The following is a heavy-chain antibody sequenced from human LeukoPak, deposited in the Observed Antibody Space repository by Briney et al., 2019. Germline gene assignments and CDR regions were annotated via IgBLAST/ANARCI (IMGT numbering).Heavy chain of an antibody. V-gene: IGHV3-30-3*01. J-gene: IGHJ6*03. D-gene: IGHD3-3*01. Sequence: GRSLRLSCAASGFTFSSYAMHWVRQAPGKGLEWVAVISYDGSNKYYADSVKGRFTISRDNSKNTLYLQMNSLRAEDTAVYYCARQFRDFWSGPTAWDYYYYMDVWGKGTTVTVSS. CDR1: GFTFSSYA. CDR2: ISYDGSNK. CDR3: ARQFRDFWSGPTAWDYYYYMDV.